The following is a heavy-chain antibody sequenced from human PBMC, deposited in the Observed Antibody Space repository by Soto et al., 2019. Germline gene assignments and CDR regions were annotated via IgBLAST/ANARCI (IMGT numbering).Heavy chain of an antibody. CDR3: ARSSVRGWSY. CDR1: GGSFSGYY. CDR2: ITHSGST. Sequence: SETLSLTCAVYGGSFSGYYWTWIRQPPGKGLEWIGEITHSGSTNYNPSLKSRVTISVDTSKNQFSLNLNSVTAADTDVYYCARSSVRGWSYWGQGTLVTVYS. D-gene: IGHD3-10*02. V-gene: IGHV4-34*01. J-gene: IGHJ4*02.